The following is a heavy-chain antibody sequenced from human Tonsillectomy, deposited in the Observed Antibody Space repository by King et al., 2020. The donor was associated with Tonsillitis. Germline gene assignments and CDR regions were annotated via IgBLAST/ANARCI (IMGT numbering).Heavy chain of an antibody. D-gene: IGHD3-22*01. Sequence: VQLVESGGGLVKPGGSLRLSCATSGFTFSNYDMNWVRQAPGKGLEWVSSIRSSGRYIYYAASVMGRFTVSRDNAKNSLFLQMNNVRAEDTAVYYCAKDKGAAYYDSSRGAFDIWGQGTMVTVSS. CDR2: IRSSGRYI. V-gene: IGHV3-21*01. J-gene: IGHJ3*02. CDR3: AKDKGAAYYDSSRGAFDI. CDR1: GFTFSNYD.